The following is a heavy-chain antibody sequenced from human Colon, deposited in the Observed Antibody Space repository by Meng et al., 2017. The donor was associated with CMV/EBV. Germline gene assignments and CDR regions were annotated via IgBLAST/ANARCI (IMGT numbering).Heavy chain of an antibody. D-gene: IGHD2-2*01. Sequence: TFSTDGISWVRQAPGQGFEWMGWISAYYGYTNYAQRFQGRVSMTRDTSATTVYMELRSLRSDDSAIYYCVRESEDIVIVPSAVSLQYWGQGTLVTVSS. J-gene: IGHJ4*02. CDR1: TFSTDG. CDR2: ISAYYGYT. CDR3: VRESEDIVIVPSAVSLQY. V-gene: IGHV1-18*01.